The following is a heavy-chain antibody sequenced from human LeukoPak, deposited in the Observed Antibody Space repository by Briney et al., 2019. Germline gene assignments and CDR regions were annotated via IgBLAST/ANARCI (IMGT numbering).Heavy chain of an antibody. V-gene: IGHV1-18*01. J-gene: IGHJ6*03. CDR3: ARGNYYDSSGYYWRYYYYYYMDV. CDR2: ISAYNGNT. CDR1: GGTFKNYA. Sequence: ASVKVSCKASGGTFKNYAISWVRQAPGQGLEWMGWISAYNGNTNYAQKLQGRVTMTTDTSTSTAYMELRSLRSDDTAVYYCARGNYYDSSGYYWRYYYYYYMDVWGKGTTVTVSS. D-gene: IGHD3-22*01.